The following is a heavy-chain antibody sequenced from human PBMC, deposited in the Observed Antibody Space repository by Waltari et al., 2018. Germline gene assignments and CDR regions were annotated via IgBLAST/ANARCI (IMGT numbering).Heavy chain of an antibody. D-gene: IGHD2-15*01. CDR3: AKDLSCSGGSCYFYYYYGMDV. V-gene: IGHV3-23*01. CDR1: GFTFSSYA. CDR2: ISGSGGST. J-gene: IGHJ6*02. Sequence: EVQLLESGGGLVQPGGSLSLSCAASGFTFSSYAMRWVRQAPGKGPDWVSAISGSGGSTYYADAVKGRFTISRDNSKNTLYLQMNSLRAEDTAVYYCAKDLSCSGGSCYFYYYYGMDVWGQGTTVTVSS.